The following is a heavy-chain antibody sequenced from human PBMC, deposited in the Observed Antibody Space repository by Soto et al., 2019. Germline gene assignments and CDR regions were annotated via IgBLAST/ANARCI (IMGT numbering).Heavy chain of an antibody. D-gene: IGHD4-4*01. CDR1: GFTFSSYG. Sequence: QVQLVESGGGVVQPGRSPRLSCAASGFTFSSYGIHWVRQAPGKGLEWVAVISYDGSNKYYADSVRGRFTISRDNSKNTLYLQMNSLRVEDTAVYYCAKSPRGNSRNYYYGMDVWGQGTTVTVSS. CDR3: AKSPRGNSRNYYYGMDV. CDR2: ISYDGSNK. V-gene: IGHV3-30*18. J-gene: IGHJ6*02.